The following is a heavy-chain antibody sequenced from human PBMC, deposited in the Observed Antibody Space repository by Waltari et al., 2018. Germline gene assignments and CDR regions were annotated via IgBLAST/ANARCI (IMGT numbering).Heavy chain of an antibody. CDR1: GFTFDDYA. CDR3: AKDIYYDFWSGYSLGYYGMDV. V-gene: IGHV3-9*01. J-gene: IGHJ6*02. CDR2: ISWNSGSI. Sequence: EVQLVESGGGLVQPGRSLRLSCAASGFTFDDYAMHWVRQAPGKGLEWVSGISWNSGSIGYADSVKGRFTISRDNAKNSLYLQMNSLRAEDTALYYCAKDIYYDFWSGYSLGYYGMDVWGQGTTVTVSS. D-gene: IGHD3-3*01.